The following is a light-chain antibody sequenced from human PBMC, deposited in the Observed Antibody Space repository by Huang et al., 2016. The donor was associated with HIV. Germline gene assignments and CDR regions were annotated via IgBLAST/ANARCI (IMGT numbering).Light chain of an antibody. CDR1: QSVLYSSNNKNY. V-gene: IGKV4-1*01. Sequence: DIVMTQSPDSLAVSLGERANINCKSSQSVLYSSNNKNYLAWYQQKPGQPPKLLIYWASTRESGVPDRFSGSGSGTDFTLTISSLQAEDVAVYYCQQYYTVPRTFGQGTKVEIK. CDR2: WAS. J-gene: IGKJ1*01. CDR3: QQYYTVPRT.